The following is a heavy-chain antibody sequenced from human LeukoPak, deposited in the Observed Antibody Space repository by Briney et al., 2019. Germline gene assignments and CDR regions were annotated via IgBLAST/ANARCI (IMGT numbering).Heavy chain of an antibody. D-gene: IGHD4-23*01. J-gene: IGHJ3*02. CDR2: INHSGST. V-gene: IGHV4-34*01. Sequence: SETLSLTCAVYGGSFSGYYWSWIRQPPGKGLEWIGEINHSGSTNYNPSLESRVTISVDTSKNQFSLKLSSVTAADTAVYYCARRVRWTNDAFDIWGQGTMVTVSS. CDR1: GGSFSGYY. CDR3: ARRVRWTNDAFDI.